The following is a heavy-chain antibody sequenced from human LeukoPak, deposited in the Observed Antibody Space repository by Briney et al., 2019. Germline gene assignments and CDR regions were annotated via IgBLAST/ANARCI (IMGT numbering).Heavy chain of an antibody. J-gene: IGHJ4*02. D-gene: IGHD3-10*01. CDR1: GYTFTGYY. V-gene: IGHV1-2*02. CDR3: ARSRTMVRGVITY. Sequence: ASVKVSCKASGYTFTGYYMHWVRQAPGQGLEWMGWINPNSGGTNYAQKLQGRVTVTRDTSISTAYMELSRLRSDDTAVYYCARSRTMVRGVITYWGQGTLVTVSS. CDR2: INPNSGGT.